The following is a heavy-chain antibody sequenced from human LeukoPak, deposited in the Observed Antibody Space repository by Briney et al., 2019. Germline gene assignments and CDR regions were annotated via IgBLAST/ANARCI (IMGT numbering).Heavy chain of an antibody. CDR3: AREGRDCSGGSCYSGFDY. V-gene: IGHV4-38-2*02. CDR1: GYSLSSGYY. J-gene: IGHJ4*02. CDR2: IYHSGST. D-gene: IGHD2-15*01. Sequence: SETLSLTCTVSGYSLSSGYYWGWIRQPPGKGLEWIGSIYHSGSTYYNPSLKSRVTISVDTSKNQFSLKLSSVTAADTAVYYCAREGRDCSGGSCYSGFDYWGQGTLVTVSS.